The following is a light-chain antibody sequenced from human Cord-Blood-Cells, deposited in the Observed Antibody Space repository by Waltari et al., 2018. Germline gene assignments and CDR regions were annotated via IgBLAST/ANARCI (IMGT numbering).Light chain of an antibody. Sequence: QSALTQPASVSGSPGQSLTTPCTGTSSDVGGYNYFSWYQQHPGKAPKHMIYDVSNRPSGVSNRFSGSKSGNTASLTISGLQAEDEADYYCSSYTSSSTLVFGTGTKVTVL. CDR2: DVS. J-gene: IGLJ1*01. V-gene: IGLV2-14*01. CDR3: SSYTSSSTLV. CDR1: SSDVGGYNY.